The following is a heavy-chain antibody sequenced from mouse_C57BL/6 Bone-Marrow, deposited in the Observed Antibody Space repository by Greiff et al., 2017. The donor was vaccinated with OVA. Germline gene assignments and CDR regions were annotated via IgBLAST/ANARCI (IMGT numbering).Heavy chain of an antibody. Sequence: DVKLVESGGGLVKPGGSLKLSCAASGFTFSSYAMSWVRQTPEKRLEWVATISDGGSYTYYPDNVKGRFTISRDNAKNNLYLQMSHLKSEDTAMYYCARGYYYGSSLAWFAYWGQGTLVTVSA. CDR2: ISDGGSYT. V-gene: IGHV5-4*03. CDR3: ARGYYYGSSLAWFAY. D-gene: IGHD1-1*01. J-gene: IGHJ3*01. CDR1: GFTFSSYA.